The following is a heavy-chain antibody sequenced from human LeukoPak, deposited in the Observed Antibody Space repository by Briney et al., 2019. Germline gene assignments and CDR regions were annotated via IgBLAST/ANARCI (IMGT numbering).Heavy chain of an antibody. V-gene: IGHV4-38-2*02. CDR3: ARDNSSINWFDP. Sequence: SETLSLTCTVSGYSISSGYYWGWIRQPPGKGLEWIGSIYHSGSTYYNPSLKSRVTISVDTSKNQFSLKLSSVTAADTAVYYCARDNSSINWFDPWGQGTLVTVSS. D-gene: IGHD6-13*01. J-gene: IGHJ5*02. CDR2: IYHSGST. CDR1: GYSISSGYY.